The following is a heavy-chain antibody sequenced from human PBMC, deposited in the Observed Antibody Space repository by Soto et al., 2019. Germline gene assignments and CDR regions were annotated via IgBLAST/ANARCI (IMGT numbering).Heavy chain of an antibody. J-gene: IGHJ5*02. CDR1: GDSISSYY. Sequence: SETLSLTCTVSGDSISSYYWSWIRQPPGKGLEWIGYIFYSGSTNYNPSLESRVTISVDTSKNQFSLKLSSLTAADTAVYYCARDRTQFDPWGQGTLVTVSS. V-gene: IGHV4-59*01. CDR3: ARDRTQFDP. CDR2: IFYSGST.